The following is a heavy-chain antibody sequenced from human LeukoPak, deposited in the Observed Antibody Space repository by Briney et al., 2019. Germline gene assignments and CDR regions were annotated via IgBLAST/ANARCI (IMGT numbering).Heavy chain of an antibody. Sequence: GGSLRLSRAASGFTVITNDMTSVRQAPGKGLEWVSVLYSDGNTKYADSVQGRFTISRDNSKNTLYLEMNSLSPDDTAVYYCSTGVEPPAANTWAYWGQGTLVTVSS. J-gene: IGHJ4*02. V-gene: IGHV3-53*01. CDR2: LYSDGNT. CDR3: STGVEPPAANTWAY. D-gene: IGHD2-2*01. CDR1: GFTVITND.